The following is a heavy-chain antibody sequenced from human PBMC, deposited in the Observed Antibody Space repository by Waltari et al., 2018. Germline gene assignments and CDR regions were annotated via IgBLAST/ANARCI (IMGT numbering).Heavy chain of an antibody. J-gene: IGHJ4*02. Sequence: VRLVESGGTVVQPGGPLGLSWTASGFSIGDYYMNGVRQAPGKGLEWVSSISGSNNHIYYADSVKGRFTISRDNAKNSLYLQMNSLTAEDTAVYYCTRKGPVTGTQGYWGQGTLVTVST. CDR3: TRKGPVTGTQGY. CDR1: GFSIGDYY. V-gene: IGHV3-21*02. D-gene: IGHD1-20*01. CDR2: ISGSNNHI.